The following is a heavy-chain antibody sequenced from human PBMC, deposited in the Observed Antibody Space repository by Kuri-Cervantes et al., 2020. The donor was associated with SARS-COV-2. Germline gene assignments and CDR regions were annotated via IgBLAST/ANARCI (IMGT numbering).Heavy chain of an antibody. V-gene: IGHV3-73*01. D-gene: IGHD3-16*01. J-gene: IGHJ2*01. Sequence: GGSLRLSCAASGFTFSGSAMHWVRQASGKGLEWVGRIRSKANSYATAYAASVKGRFTISRDDSKNTAYLQMNSLKTEDTAVYYCTRRGPPLWYFDLWGRGTLVTVFS. CDR3: TRRGPPLWYFDL. CDR1: GFTFSGSA. CDR2: IRSKANSYAT.